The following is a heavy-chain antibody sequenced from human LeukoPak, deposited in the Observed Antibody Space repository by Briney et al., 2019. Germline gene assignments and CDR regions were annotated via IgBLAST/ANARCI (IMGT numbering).Heavy chain of an antibody. V-gene: IGHV4-39*02. CDR1: GASITSGTNC. J-gene: IGHJ5*02. Sequence: PSETLSLTCSVSGASITSGTNCWGWIRQSPGKGLEWIGNTHYNGNTYYNPSLKSRVTISQDTSKNHFSLYLSSVTAADTAVYYCARLPTGFPNWFGLWGQGILVTVSS. CDR2: THYNGNT. D-gene: IGHD4-17*01. CDR3: ARLPTGFPNWFGL.